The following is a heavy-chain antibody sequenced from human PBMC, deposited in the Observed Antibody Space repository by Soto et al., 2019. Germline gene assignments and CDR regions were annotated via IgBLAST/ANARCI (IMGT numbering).Heavy chain of an antibody. CDR3: ARPHCDYIWFDP. D-gene: IGHD4-17*01. V-gene: IGHV4-59*08. CDR2: IYYSGST. CDR1: GGSISSYY. J-gene: IGHJ5*02. Sequence: QVQLQESGPGLVKPSETLSLTCTVSGGSISSYYWSWIRQPPGKELEWIGYIYYSGSTNYKPSLKSRITISVNTSKNQFTLKLIPVTAADPAVYYCARPHCDYIWFDPWCQGTMVTVSS.